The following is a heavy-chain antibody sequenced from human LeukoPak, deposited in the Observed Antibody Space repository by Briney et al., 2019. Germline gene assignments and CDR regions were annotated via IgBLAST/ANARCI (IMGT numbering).Heavy chain of an antibody. CDR2: INPNSGGT. Sequence: GASVKVSCRASGSTFTGYYMHWVRQAPGQGLEWMGWINPNSGGTNYAQKFQGWVTMTRDTSISTAYMELSRLRSEYTGVYYCARSRASGGSYRDAFDIWGQGTMVTVSS. CDR1: GSTFTGYY. J-gene: IGHJ3*02. CDR3: ARSRASGGSYRDAFDI. V-gene: IGHV1-2*04. D-gene: IGHD2-15*01.